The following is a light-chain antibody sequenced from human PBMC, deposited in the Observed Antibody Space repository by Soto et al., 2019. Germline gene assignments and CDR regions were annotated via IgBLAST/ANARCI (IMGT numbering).Light chain of an antibody. CDR1: KSVSSN. Sequence: EIVMPQSPATLSVSPGERATLSCRASKSVSSNLAWYQQKPGQAPRLLIYGASTRGTGIPAGFSGSGSGTEFTLSIGGLPSEYFAVYYCQQDNNWPPWTVGQRTKVEIK. CDR3: QQDNNWPPWT. V-gene: IGKV3-15*01. J-gene: IGKJ1*01. CDR2: GAS.